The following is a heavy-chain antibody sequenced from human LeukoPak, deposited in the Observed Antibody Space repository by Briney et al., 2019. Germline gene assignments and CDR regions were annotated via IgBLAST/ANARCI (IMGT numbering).Heavy chain of an antibody. CDR3: AKGRITIFGAVSALDY. V-gene: IGHV3-23*01. CDR1: GFTFSSYA. J-gene: IGHJ4*02. CDR2: ISGSGGST. Sequence: QPGGSLRLSCAASGFTFSSYAMSWVRQAPGKGLEWVSAISGSGGSTYYADSVKGRFTISRDNSKNTLYLQMNSLRAEDTAVYYCAKGRITIFGAVSALDYWGQGTLVTVSS. D-gene: IGHD3-3*01.